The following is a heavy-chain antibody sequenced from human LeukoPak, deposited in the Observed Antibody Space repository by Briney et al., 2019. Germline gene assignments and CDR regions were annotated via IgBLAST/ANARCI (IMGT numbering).Heavy chain of an antibody. V-gene: IGHV3-30*04. D-gene: IGHD2-2*01. J-gene: IGHJ4*02. CDR2: ISYDGSHK. CDR1: GFTFSTYA. CDR3: ARDYCSSTSCYDGYFDY. Sequence: PGGSLRLSCAASGFTFSTYAMHWVRQAPGKGLEWVAAISYDGSHKYYADSAKGRFTISRDNSKNTLFLQMNSLRVEDTAVFYCARDYCSSTSCYDGYFDYWGQGTLVTVSS.